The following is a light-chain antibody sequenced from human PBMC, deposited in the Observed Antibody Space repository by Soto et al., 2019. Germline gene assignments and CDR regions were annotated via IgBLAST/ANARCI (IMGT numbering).Light chain of an antibody. Sequence: EIVLTQSPGTLSLSPGARASLSCRDSQSVSSSYLAWYQQKPGQAPRLLIYGASSRATGIPDRFSGSGSGTDFTLTIRRLEPEDFAVYYCQQYGSSRTFGQGTKLEIK. CDR1: QSVSSSY. CDR3: QQYGSSRT. CDR2: GAS. V-gene: IGKV3-20*01. J-gene: IGKJ2*02.